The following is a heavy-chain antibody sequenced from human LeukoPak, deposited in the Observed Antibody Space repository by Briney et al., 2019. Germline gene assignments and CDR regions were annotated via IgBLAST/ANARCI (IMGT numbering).Heavy chain of an antibody. CDR2: ISSSGTMI. J-gene: IGHJ4*02. D-gene: IGHD1-26*01. Sequence: GGSLRLSCAASGITFSDYYMTWIRQAPGKGLEWVSYISSSGTMINYADSVKGRFTISRDNAKNSLYLQMNSLRADDTAVYYCARDRTVGGTYSQGYWGQGTLVTVSS. CDR3: ARDRTVGGTYSQGY. V-gene: IGHV3-11*04. CDR1: GITFSDYY.